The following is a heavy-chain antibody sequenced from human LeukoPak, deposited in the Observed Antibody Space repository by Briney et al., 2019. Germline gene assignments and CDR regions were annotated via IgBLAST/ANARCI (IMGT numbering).Heavy chain of an antibody. CDR3: ARIDSRDSTWDY. J-gene: IGHJ4*02. CDR2: VRPDGSAK. CDR1: GFTFSNHW. Sequence: GGSLRLSRAASGFTFSNHWMSWVRQAPGKGLEWVANVRPDGSAKYYGDSVEGRLTISRDNAKNSLYLQMNSLRADDTAVYYCARIDSRDSTWDYWGQGTLVTVSS. D-gene: IGHD3-22*01. V-gene: IGHV3-7*01.